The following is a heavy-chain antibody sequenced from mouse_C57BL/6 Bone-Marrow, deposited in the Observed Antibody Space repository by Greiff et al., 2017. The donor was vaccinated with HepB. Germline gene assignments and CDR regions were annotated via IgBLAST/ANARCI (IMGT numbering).Heavy chain of an antibody. CDR3: ARDYEGWYFDV. CDR2: INPSSGYT. V-gene: IGHV1-7*01. CDR1: GYTFTSYW. Sequence: VQLQQSGAELAKPGASVKLSCKASGYTFTSYWMHWVKQRPGQGLEWIGYINPSSGYTKYNQKFKDKATLTADKSSSTAYMQLSSLTYEDAAVYYCARDYEGWYFDVWGTGTTVTVSS. J-gene: IGHJ1*03. D-gene: IGHD2-4*01.